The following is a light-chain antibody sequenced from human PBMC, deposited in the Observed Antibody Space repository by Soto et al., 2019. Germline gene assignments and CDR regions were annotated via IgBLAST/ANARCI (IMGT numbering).Light chain of an antibody. CDR3: QQYATSHRA. V-gene: IGKV3-20*01. Sequence: ENVLTQFPGTLSLSPGQRATLSCRASQSISSSYLAWYQQKPGQAPRLLIYGASSRATGIPDRFSGSGSGTAFTLTISRLEPEDFAVYYCQQYATSHRAFGQGTKVEIK. J-gene: IGKJ1*01. CDR2: GAS. CDR1: QSISSSY.